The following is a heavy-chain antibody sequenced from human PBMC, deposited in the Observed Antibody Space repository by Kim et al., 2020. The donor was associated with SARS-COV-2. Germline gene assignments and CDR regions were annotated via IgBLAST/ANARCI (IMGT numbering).Heavy chain of an antibody. D-gene: IGHD4-17*01. J-gene: IGHJ4*02. Sequence: TNYTPPLKSRVTISVDTSKNQFSLKLSSVTAADTAVYYCARRGDYGRIDYWGQGTLVTVSS. CDR3: ARRGDYGRIDY. CDR2: T. V-gene: IGHV4-34*01.